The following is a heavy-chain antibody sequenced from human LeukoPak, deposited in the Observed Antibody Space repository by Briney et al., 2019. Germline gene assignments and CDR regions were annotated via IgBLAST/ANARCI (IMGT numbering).Heavy chain of an antibody. J-gene: IGHJ4*02. Sequence: SETLSLTCTVSGGSISSGGYYWSWIRQHPGKGLEWIGYIYYSGSTYYNPSLKSRVTISVDTSKNQFSLKLSSVTAADTAVYYCAREGADPWNPFDYWGQGTLVTVSS. D-gene: IGHD1-1*01. V-gene: IGHV4-31*03. CDR2: IYYSGST. CDR3: AREGADPWNPFDY. CDR1: GGSISSGGYY.